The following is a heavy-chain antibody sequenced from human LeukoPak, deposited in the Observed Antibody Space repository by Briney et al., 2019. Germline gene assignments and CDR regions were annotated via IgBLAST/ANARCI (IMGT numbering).Heavy chain of an antibody. CDR1: GYTFTGYY. D-gene: IGHD6-19*01. V-gene: IGHV1-2*02. CDR3: ARALPVFSSGWFVYFDY. CDR2: INPNSGGT. Sequence: ASVKVSCKASGYTFTGYYMHWVRQAPGQGLEWMGWINPNSGGTNYAQKFQGRVTMTRDTSISTAYMELSRLRSDDTAVYHCARALPVFSSGWFVYFDYWGQGTLVTVSS. J-gene: IGHJ4*02.